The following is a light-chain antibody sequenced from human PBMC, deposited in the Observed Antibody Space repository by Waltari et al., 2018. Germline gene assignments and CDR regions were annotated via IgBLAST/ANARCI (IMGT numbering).Light chain of an antibody. V-gene: IGKV1-12*01. CDR3: QQYNSAPPT. J-gene: IGKJ1*01. Sequence: IQMTQSPSSLSASVGDRVTITCRASQAISSWLAWYQQIPGKAPKLLIYKASSLKSGVPSRFSGSGSGTDFTLTISSLQSEDFATYYCQQYNSAPPTFGQGTKVEIK. CDR1: QAISSW. CDR2: KAS.